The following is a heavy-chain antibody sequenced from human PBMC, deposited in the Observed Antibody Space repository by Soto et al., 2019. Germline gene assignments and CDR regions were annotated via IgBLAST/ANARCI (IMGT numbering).Heavy chain of an antibody. Sequence: SETLSLTCIVSCFSISNSSYYWGWIRRPPGKGLEWIGTIYYSGITYYNPSLKSRVNISVDRSKNQFSLKLTSVTAEDTAVYYCARHGSNWGQGTLVTVSS. J-gene: IGHJ4*02. CDR3: ARHGSN. CDR1: CFSISNSSYY. CDR2: IYYSGIT. V-gene: IGHV4-39*01.